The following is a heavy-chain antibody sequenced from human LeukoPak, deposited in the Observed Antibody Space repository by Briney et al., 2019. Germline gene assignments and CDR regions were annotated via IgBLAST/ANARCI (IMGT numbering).Heavy chain of an antibody. V-gene: IGHV1-2*02. CDR1: GYTFTSYG. Sequence: GASVKVSCKASGYTFTSYGISWVRQAPGQGLEWMGWINPNSGGTNYAQKFQGRVTMTRDTSISTAYMELSRLRSDDTAVYYCARWSELGYFDYWGQGTLVTVSS. D-gene: IGHD7-27*01. CDR3: ARWSELGYFDY. J-gene: IGHJ4*02. CDR2: INPNSGGT.